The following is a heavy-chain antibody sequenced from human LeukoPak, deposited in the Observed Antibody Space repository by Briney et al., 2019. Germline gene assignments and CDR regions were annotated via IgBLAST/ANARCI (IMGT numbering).Heavy chain of an antibody. J-gene: IGHJ4*02. V-gene: IGHV4-59*01. D-gene: IGHD6-13*01. Sequence: SETLSLTCNVSGGSLSSYYWSWIRQPPGKGLEWIGYIYYSGSTNYNPSLESRVTISVDTSKNQFSLKLTSVTAADTAFYYCARGGSSSSLNHFDYWGQGTLVTVSS. CDR1: GGSLSSYY. CDR3: ARGGSSSSLNHFDY. CDR2: IYYSGST.